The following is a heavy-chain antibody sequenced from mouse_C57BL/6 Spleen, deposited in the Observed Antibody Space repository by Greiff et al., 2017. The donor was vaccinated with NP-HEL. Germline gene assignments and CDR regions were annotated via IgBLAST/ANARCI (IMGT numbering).Heavy chain of an antibody. CDR1: GYTFTSYW. Sequence: QVQLQQPGAELVRPGSSVKLSCKASGYTFTSYWMHWVKQRPIQGLEWIGNIDPSDSETHYNQKFKDKATLTVDKSSCTAYMQLSSLTSEDSAVYYCARFDGYYLYYFDYWGQGTTLTVSS. CDR2: IDPSDSET. D-gene: IGHD2-3*01. J-gene: IGHJ2*01. CDR3: ARFDGYYLYYFDY. V-gene: IGHV1-52*01.